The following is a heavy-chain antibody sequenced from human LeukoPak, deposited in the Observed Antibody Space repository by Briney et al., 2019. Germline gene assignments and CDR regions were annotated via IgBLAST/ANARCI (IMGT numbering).Heavy chain of an antibody. Sequence: PGRSLRLSCAASGFTFSSYAMHWVRQAPGKGLEWVAVISCDGSNKYYADSVKGRFTISRDNSKNTLYLQMNSLRAEDTAVYYCARGPRKPIAVAGTPDYWGQGTLVTVSS. V-gene: IGHV3-30*04. CDR1: GFTFSSYA. J-gene: IGHJ4*02. D-gene: IGHD6-19*01. CDR3: ARGPRKPIAVAGTPDY. CDR2: ISCDGSNK.